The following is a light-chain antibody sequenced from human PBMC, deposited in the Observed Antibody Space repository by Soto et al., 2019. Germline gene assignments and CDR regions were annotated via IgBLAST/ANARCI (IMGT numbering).Light chain of an antibody. V-gene: IGKV1-33*01. CDR2: DAS. Sequence: DIQMTPSPSSLSASVGDRVTIACKSSHDVSRNLNWFPQKPGEAPKLLIYDASNLERGVPSRFSASGSGTDFTFTISSLQPEDVATYYGQQYNSMLSCGGGTEIELK. CDR3: QQYNSMLS. J-gene: IGKJ4*01. CDR1: HDVSRN.